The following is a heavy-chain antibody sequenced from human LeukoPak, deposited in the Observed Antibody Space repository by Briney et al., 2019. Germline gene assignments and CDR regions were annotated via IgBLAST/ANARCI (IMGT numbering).Heavy chain of an antibody. CDR3: ARDSFRCSGGSCSRGLSWFDP. J-gene: IGHJ5*02. D-gene: IGHD2-15*01. CDR1: GFTFSSYS. Sequence: GGSLRLSCAASGFTFSSYSMNWVRQALGKGLEWVSSISSSSSYIYYADSVKGRFTISRDNAKNSLYLQMDSLRAEDTAVYYCARDSFRCSGGSCSRGLSWFDPWGQGTLVTVSS. V-gene: IGHV3-21*01. CDR2: ISSSSSYI.